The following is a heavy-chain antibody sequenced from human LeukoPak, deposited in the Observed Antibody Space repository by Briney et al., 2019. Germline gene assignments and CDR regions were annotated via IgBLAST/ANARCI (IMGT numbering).Heavy chain of an antibody. CDR2: IYPGDSDT. Sequence: GESLKISCEGSGYSFTSYWIGWVRQKPGKGLEWMGIIYPGDSDTRYSPSFQGQVTISADKSISTAYLQWSSLKASDTAMYYCARQKDIVLMVYAKEWGEGWFDPWGQGTLVTVSS. CDR3: ARQKDIVLMVYAKEWGEGWFDP. V-gene: IGHV5-51*01. CDR1: GYSFTSYW. D-gene: IGHD2-8*01. J-gene: IGHJ5*02.